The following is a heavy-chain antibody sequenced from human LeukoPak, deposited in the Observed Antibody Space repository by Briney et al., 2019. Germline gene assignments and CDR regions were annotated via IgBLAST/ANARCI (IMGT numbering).Heavy chain of an antibody. CDR2: ISDSGDGT. CDR3: VRDVRSGGSWSYFDY. V-gene: IGHV3-23*01. Sequence: GGSLRLSCAGSGFTFRSYAMSWVRQSPVKGLEWVSAISDSGDGTYYADSVKARFTISRDNSKNTVYLEMSSLRAEDTAVYYCVRDVRSGGSWSYFDYWGQGALVTVSS. J-gene: IGHJ4*02. D-gene: IGHD2-15*01. CDR1: GFTFRSYA.